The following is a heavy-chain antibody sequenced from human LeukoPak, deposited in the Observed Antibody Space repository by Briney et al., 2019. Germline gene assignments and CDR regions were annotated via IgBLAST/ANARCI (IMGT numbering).Heavy chain of an antibody. Sequence: GGSLRLSCAASGFTFSSYAMHWVRQAPGKGLEWVAVISYDGSNKYYAGSVKGRFTISRDNSKNTLYLQMNSLRAEDTAVYYCARALPPKAAGTPYYYYYYGMDVWGQGPRSPSP. CDR1: GFTFSSYA. V-gene: IGHV3-30-3*01. J-gene: IGHJ6*02. CDR2: ISYDGSNK. CDR3: ARALPPKAAGTPYYYYYYGMDV. D-gene: IGHD6-13*01.